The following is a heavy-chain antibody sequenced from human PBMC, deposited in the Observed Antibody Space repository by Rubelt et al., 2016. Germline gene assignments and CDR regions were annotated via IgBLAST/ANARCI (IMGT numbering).Heavy chain of an antibody. D-gene: IGHD6-19*01. J-gene: IGHJ4*02. CDR2: INAGNGNT. CDR1: GYSFTTYS. Sequence: QVQLVQSGAEVKKPGASVKVSCKAAGYSFTTYSIHWVRQAPGQRLEWMGWINAGNGNTKYSQKFQGRVTMNRDTSITTAYMELSRLRSDGTAVFYCARESSSGWYIDYWGQGTLVTVSS. V-gene: IGHV1-3*01. CDR3: ARESSSGWYIDY.